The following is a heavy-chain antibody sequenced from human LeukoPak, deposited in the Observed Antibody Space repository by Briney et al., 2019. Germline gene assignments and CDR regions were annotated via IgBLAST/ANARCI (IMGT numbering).Heavy chain of an antibody. D-gene: IGHD6-6*01. CDR1: GFTLSSYA. V-gene: IGHV3-23*01. CDR3: AKSPSSIAARHLVA. CDR2: ISGSGGST. J-gene: IGHJ5*02. Sequence: PGVSLRLSCAASGFTLSSYAMSWVRQAPEKGLEWVSAISGSGGSTYYADSVKGRFTISRDNSKNTLYLQMNSLRAEDTAVYYCAKSPSSIAARHLVAWGQGTLVTVSS.